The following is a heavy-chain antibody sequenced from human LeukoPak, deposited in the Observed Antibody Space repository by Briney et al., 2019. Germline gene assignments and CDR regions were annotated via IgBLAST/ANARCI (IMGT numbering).Heavy chain of an antibody. V-gene: IGHV3-43*01. J-gene: IGHJ4*02. CDR3: AKCSRSGYAASSYVDY. CDR1: GFTFYDFT. D-gene: IGHD3-10*02. CDR2: ITWDGSST. Sequence: TGGSLRLSCASSGFTFYDFTMYWVRHAPGKGLEWVSLITWDGSSTSYAGSVKGRFTISRDNYKNSLYLQMISLRTEDIALYDCAKCSRSGYAASSYVDYCGQGTRVTVSS.